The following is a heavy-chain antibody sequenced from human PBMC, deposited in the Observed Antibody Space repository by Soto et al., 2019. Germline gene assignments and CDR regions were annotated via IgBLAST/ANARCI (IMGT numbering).Heavy chain of an antibody. CDR3: ARATGSNHPFDY. V-gene: IGHV3-74*01. CDR2: ISTDGSST. D-gene: IGHD2-2*01. CDR1: GFTFSTYW. Sequence: EVQLVESGGGLVQPGGSLRLSCAATGFTFSTYWMHWVRQGPGKGLVWVSRISTDGSSTTYADSVKGLFTISRDNAKNTLYLQMNSLRAEDTAVYYCARATGSNHPFDYWGQGSLVTVSS. J-gene: IGHJ4*02.